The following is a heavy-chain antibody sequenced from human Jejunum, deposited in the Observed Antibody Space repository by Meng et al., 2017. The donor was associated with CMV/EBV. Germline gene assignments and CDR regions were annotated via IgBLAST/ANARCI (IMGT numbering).Heavy chain of an antibody. V-gene: IGHV4-59*01. CDR3: ARNPGMDV. CDR2: IYYNGST. CDR1: GGSISSYY. Sequence: LRLSCTVSGGSISSYYWSWIRQPPGKGLESIGYIYYNGSTNYNPSLKSRVTISVDTSKNQFSLKLSSVTAADTAVYYCARNPGMDVWGQGTTVTVSS. D-gene: IGHD1-14*01. J-gene: IGHJ6*02.